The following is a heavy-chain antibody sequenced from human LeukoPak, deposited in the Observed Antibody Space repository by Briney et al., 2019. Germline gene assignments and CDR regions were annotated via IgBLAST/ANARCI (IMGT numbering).Heavy chain of an antibody. CDR1: GGSISNDDFY. CDR3: ARGIAATDV. Sequence: SQTLSLTCAVSGGSISNDDFYYSWIRQPPGKGLEWIGYIYNNGNTHYNPSLRSRLTISLDTSRNHFSLTVSSVTAADTAVYYCARGIAATDVWGHGTTVIVSS. J-gene: IGHJ6*02. D-gene: IGHD2-15*01. V-gene: IGHV4-30-4*01. CDR2: IYNNGNT.